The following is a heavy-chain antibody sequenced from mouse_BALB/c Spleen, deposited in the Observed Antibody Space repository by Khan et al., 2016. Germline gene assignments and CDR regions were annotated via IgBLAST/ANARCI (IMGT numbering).Heavy chain of an antibody. D-gene: IGHD1-2*01. CDR2: IGYSGST. V-gene: IGHV3-2*02. Sequence: EVKLLESGPGLVKPSQSLSLTCTVTGYSITSDYAWNWIRQFPGNKLGWMGYIGYSGSTSYNPSLKSRISITRDSSKNQFFLQLNSVTTEDTATYYCALLRLAYWGQGTLVTVSA. J-gene: IGHJ3*01. CDR1: GYSITSDYA. CDR3: ALLRLAY.